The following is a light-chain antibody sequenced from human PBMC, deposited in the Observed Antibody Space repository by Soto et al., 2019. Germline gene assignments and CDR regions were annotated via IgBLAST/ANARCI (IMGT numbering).Light chain of an antibody. CDR3: QQYYSTPYT. V-gene: IGKV4-1*01. CDR1: QSVLYSSNNANY. Sequence: DIVMTQSPDSLAVSLGERATINCKSSQSVLYSSNNANYLAWFQQMPGQPPKLLIHWASARESGVPDRFSGSGSGTDFTLTISSLQAEDVAVHYCQQYYSTPYTFGQGTKLEIK. CDR2: WAS. J-gene: IGKJ2*01.